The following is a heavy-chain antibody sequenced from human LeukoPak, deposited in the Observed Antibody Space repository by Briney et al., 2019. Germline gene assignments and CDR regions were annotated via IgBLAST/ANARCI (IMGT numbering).Heavy chain of an antibody. V-gene: IGHV1-46*01. CDR3: AREGTRGLPYDY. CDR1: GYTFTSYY. D-gene: IGHD3-10*01. Sequence: GAAEKVSCKASGYTFTSYYMHWVRQAPGQGLAWMGIINPSGGSTSYAQKLQGRVTMTRDTSTSTVYRELSSLRSEDTAVYYCAREGTRGLPYDYWGQGTLVTVSS. J-gene: IGHJ4*02. CDR2: INPSGGST.